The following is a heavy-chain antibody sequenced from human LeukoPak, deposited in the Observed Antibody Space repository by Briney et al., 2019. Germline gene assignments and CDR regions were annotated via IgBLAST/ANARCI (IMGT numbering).Heavy chain of an antibody. Sequence: KPSETLSLTCAVYGGSFSGSYGGWIPQPPGKGLEWIGEINHSGSTHYNPSLKSRVTISVDTSKNQFSLKLSSVTAADTAVYYCARVFSGVTIFGVVIPHWFDPWGQGTLVTVSS. V-gene: IGHV4-34*01. D-gene: IGHD3-3*01. CDR3: ARVFSGVTIFGVVIPHWFDP. CDR2: INHSGST. J-gene: IGHJ5*02. CDR1: GGSFSGSY.